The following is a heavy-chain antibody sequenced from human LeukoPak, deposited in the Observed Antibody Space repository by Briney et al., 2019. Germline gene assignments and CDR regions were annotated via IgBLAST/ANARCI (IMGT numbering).Heavy chain of an antibody. CDR1: GGSFSGYY. J-gene: IGHJ4*02. V-gene: IGHV4-34*01. CDR3: ASEPMGNSSGWSEGDY. D-gene: IGHD6-19*01. CDR2: INHSGST. Sequence: SQTLSLTRAVYGGSFSGYYWSWIRQPPGKGLEWIGEINHSGSTNYNPSLKSRVTISVDTSKNQFSLKLSSVTAADTAVYYCASEPMGNSSGWSEGDYWGQGTLVTVSS.